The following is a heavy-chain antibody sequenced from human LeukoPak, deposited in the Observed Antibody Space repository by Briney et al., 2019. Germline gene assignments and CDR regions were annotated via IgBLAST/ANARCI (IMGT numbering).Heavy chain of an antibody. J-gene: IGHJ3*02. Sequence: PSQTLSLTCTVSGGSISSGSYYWGWIRQPPGKGLEWIGRVYYTGDTDYNPSLKSRVTISVDTSKNQFSLKVSSVTAADTAVYYCARVGCSGGTCYRSRGAFDIWGQGTMVTVSS. CDR2: VYYTGDT. CDR3: ARVGCSGGTCYRSRGAFDI. CDR1: GGSISSGSYY. V-gene: IGHV4-39*07. D-gene: IGHD2-15*01.